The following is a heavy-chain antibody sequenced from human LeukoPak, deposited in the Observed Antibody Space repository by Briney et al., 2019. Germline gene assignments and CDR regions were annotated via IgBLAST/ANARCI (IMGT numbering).Heavy chain of an antibody. D-gene: IGHD3-10*01. CDR1: GYTFTSYG. V-gene: IGHV1-18*04. Sequence: ASVKVSCKASGYTFTSYGISWVRQAPGQGLEWMGWISAYNGNTNYAQKLQGRVTMTTDTSTSTAYMELRSLRSDDTAVYYCAYGSGRCPYYGMDVWGKGTTVTVSS. CDR2: ISAYNGNT. CDR3: AYGSGRCPYYGMDV. J-gene: IGHJ6*04.